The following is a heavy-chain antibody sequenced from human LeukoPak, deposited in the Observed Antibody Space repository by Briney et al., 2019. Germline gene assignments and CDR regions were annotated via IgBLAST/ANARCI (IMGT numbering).Heavy chain of an antibody. D-gene: IGHD2-21*01. Sequence: PSETLSLTCTVSGVSISSSSYYLSWIRQPPGKGLEWIGTLYFYDGTAHYNPSLESRATMSGDTTKNQFYLRLDSVTAPDTAVYYCASEVMAYAVDIWGQGTTVAVS. CDR1: GVSISSSSYY. CDR3: ASEVMAYAVDI. J-gene: IGHJ3*02. CDR2: LYFYDGTA. V-gene: IGHV4-39*01.